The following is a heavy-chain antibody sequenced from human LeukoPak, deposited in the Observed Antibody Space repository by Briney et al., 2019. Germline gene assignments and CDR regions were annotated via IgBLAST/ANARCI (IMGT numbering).Heavy chain of an antibody. Sequence: ASVKVSFTASGYTFTVYYMHWVRQAPGQGLEWMGWINPNSGGTNYAQKFQGRVTMTRDTSISTAYMELSRLRSDDTAVYYCARGYRGYSYGLNWFDPWGQGTLVTVSS. D-gene: IGHD5-18*01. V-gene: IGHV1-2*02. CDR2: INPNSGGT. CDR3: ARGYRGYSYGLNWFDP. CDR1: GYTFTVYY. J-gene: IGHJ5*02.